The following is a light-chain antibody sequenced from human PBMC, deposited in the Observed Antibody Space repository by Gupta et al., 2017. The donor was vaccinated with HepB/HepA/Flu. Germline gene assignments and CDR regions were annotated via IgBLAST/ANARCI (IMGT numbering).Light chain of an antibody. CDR3: MQASHWPLT. J-gene: IGKJ4*01. V-gene: IGKV2-30*01. CDR1: QGLVYSDGNTY. Sequence: DVVMTQSPLSLPVTLGQPVSISCRSSQGLVYSDGNTYLNCFHQRPGQSPRRLIYKVSNRDSGVPDRFSGSESGNMYTLRISRVEAEDFGIYYCMQASHWPLTFGGGTKVEIK. CDR2: KVS.